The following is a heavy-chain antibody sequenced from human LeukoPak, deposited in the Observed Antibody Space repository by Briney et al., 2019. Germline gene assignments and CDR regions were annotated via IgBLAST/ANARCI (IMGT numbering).Heavy chain of an antibody. D-gene: IGHD5-24*01. Sequence: PSETLSLTCTVSGGSISSYYWSWIRQPPGKGLEWIGEINHSGSTNYNPSLKSRVTISVDTSKNQFSLQLNSVTPEDTAVYYCARDQIEMATIMDYYYGMDVWGQGTTVTVSS. J-gene: IGHJ6*02. CDR2: INHSGST. V-gene: IGHV4-34*01. CDR1: GGSISSYY. CDR3: ARDQIEMATIMDYYYGMDV.